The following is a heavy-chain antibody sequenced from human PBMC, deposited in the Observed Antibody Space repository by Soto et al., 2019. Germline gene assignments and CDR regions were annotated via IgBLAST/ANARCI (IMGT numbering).Heavy chain of an antibody. J-gene: IGHJ6*02. CDR1: GGTFSSYA. D-gene: IGHD6-6*01. CDR2: IIPIFGTA. V-gene: IGHV1-69*13. Sequence: SVKVSCKASGGTFSSYAISWVRQAPGQGLEWMGGIIPIFGTANYAQKFQGRVTITADESTSTAYMELSSLRSEDTAVYYCASSPLGIAARPEYYYYYGMDVCGQRTTLTVSS. CDR3: ASSPLGIAARPEYYYYYGMDV.